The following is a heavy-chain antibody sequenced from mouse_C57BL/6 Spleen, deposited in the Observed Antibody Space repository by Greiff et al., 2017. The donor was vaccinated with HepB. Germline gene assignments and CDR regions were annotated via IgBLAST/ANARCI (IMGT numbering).Heavy chain of an antibody. D-gene: IGHD1-1*02. V-gene: IGHV1-18*01. CDR3: ARMRLFNAMDY. J-gene: IGHJ4*01. CDR1: GYTFTDYN. Sequence: EVQLQQSGPELVKPGASVKIPCKASGYTFTDYNMDWVKQSHGKSLEWIGDINPNNGGTIYNQKFKGKATLTVDNSSSTAYMELRSLTSEDTAVYYCARMRLFNAMDYWGQGTSVTVSS. CDR2: INPNNGGT.